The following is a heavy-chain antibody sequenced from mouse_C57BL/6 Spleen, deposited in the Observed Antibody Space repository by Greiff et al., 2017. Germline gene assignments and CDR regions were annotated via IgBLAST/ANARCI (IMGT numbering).Heavy chain of an antibody. D-gene: IGHD1-1*01. V-gene: IGHV1-22*01. CDR2: INPNNGGT. Sequence: VQLQQSGPELVKPGASVKMSCKASGYTFTDYNMHWVKQSHGKSLEWIGYINPNNGGTSYNQKFKGKATLTVNKSSSTAYMELRSLTSEDSAVYYCARYYYGSSPWFAYWGQGTLVTVSA. CDR1: GYTFTDYN. CDR3: ARYYYGSSPWFAY. J-gene: IGHJ3*01.